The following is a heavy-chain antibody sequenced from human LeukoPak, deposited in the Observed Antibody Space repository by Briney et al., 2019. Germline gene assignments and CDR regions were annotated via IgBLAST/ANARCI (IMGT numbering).Heavy chain of an antibody. CDR1: GGSISSSSYY. J-gene: IGHJ4*02. V-gene: IGHV4-39*01. Sequence: PSETLSLTCTVSGGSISSSSYYWGWIRQPPGKGLEWIGSIYYSGTTYYNPSLRSRVTISVDTSKTQFSLKVTSVTAADTAFYYCARQTPEYYYDRSGSPDYWGQGTLVTVSS. CDR3: ARQTPEYYYDRSGSPDY. D-gene: IGHD3-22*01. CDR2: IYYSGTT.